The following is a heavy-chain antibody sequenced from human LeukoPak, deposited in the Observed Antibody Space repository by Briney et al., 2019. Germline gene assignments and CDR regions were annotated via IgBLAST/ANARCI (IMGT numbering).Heavy chain of an antibody. CDR1: GFTFSSYE. Sequence: GGSLRLSCAASGFTFSSYEMNWVRQAPGKGLEWVSYISGSGSRTYYADSVKGRFTISRDNSRNTIYLQMTSLRAEDTAVYYCASRGHVGSGTYSPYDYWGQGTLVSVSS. CDR2: ISGSGSRT. CDR3: ASRGHVGSGTYSPYDY. D-gene: IGHD3-10*01. J-gene: IGHJ4*02. V-gene: IGHV3-48*03.